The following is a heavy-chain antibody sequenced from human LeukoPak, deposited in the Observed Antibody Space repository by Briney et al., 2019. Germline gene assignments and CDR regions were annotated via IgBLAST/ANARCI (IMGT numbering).Heavy chain of an antibody. CDR2: IYTSGST. CDR3: ARASRTTVVNWGPFDY. D-gene: IGHD4-23*01. Sequence: SSETLSLTCTVSGGSISSYYWSWIRQPAGKGLEWIGRIYTSGSTNYNPSLKSRVTMSVDTSKNQFSLKLSSVTAADTAVYYCARASRTTVVNWGPFDYWGQGTLVTVSS. J-gene: IGHJ4*02. CDR1: GGSISSYY. V-gene: IGHV4-4*07.